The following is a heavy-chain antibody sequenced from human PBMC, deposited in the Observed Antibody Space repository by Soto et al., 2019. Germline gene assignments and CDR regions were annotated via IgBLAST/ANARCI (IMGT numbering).Heavy chain of an antibody. CDR2: IYYSGNT. D-gene: IGHD2-8*02. Sequence: QVRLQEWGPGLVKPSQTLSLKCSFSGGSITTGGRYWSWIRQIPGKGLEWIGDIYYSGNTNYKASVKSRVTISVEASKNKFSLKLSSVTAADTAGYYCAQAQVITGGNGFDIWGQERLVTVS. CDR1: GGSITTGGRY. J-gene: IGHJ3*02. CDR3: AQAQVITGGNGFDI. V-gene: IGHV4-31*02.